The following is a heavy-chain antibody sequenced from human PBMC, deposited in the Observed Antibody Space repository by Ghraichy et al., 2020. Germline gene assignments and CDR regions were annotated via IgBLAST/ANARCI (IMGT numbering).Heavy chain of an antibody. CDR1: GYTFTSYG. CDR2: ISGYNGNT. J-gene: IGHJ4*02. V-gene: IGHV1-18*01. D-gene: IGHD4-17*01. CDR3: ARRWHRNYGDYGFDY. Sequence: ASVKVSCKASGYTFTSYGINWVRQAPGQGLEWMGWISGYNGNTNYAQKLQGRVTMTTDTSTSTAYMELRSLRSDDTAVYYCARRWHRNYGDYGFDYWGQGTLVTVSS.